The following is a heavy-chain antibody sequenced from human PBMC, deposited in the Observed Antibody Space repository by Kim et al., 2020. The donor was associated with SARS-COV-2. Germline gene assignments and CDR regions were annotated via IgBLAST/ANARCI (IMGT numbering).Heavy chain of an antibody. CDR2: INSDGTSI. CDR3: VREPGY. Sequence: GGSLRLSCAASGFSFSDYYMNWIRQAPGKGLEWVGYINSDGTSIKYADSVNGRFTISRDNAKKSLSLQMNSLTPEDTAVYYCVREPGYCGQGTLVTVSS. CDR1: GFSFSDYY. V-gene: IGHV3-11*01. J-gene: IGHJ4*02.